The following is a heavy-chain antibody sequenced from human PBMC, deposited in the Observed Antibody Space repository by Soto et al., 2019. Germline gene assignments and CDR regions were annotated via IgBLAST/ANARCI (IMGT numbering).Heavy chain of an antibody. J-gene: IGHJ4*02. CDR2: INAGNGNT. CDR1: GYTFTSYA. CDR3: ATNQLLPLSPKLYYFDY. V-gene: IGHV1-3*01. D-gene: IGHD2-2*01. Sequence: ASVKVSCKASGYTFTSYAMHWVRQAPGQRLEWMGWINAGNGNTKYSQKFQGRVTITRDTSASTAYMELSSLRSEDTAVYYCATNQLLPLSPKLYYFDYWGQGTLVTVSS.